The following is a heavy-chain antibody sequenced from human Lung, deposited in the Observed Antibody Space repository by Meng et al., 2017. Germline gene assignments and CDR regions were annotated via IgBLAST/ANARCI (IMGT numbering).Heavy chain of an antibody. CDR3: ARDEDISAAGKLFGDY. V-gene: IGHV1-2*06. Sequence: QVQVVQAGAGVKKPGASVKVSCKASGSTFPDYWLHWVRRAPGQGLEWMGRINPKSGDTHYAQRFQGRVTMTGDTSISTAYMELSGLRSDDTAMYYCARDEDISAAGKLFGDYWGQGTLVTVSS. CDR2: INPKSGDT. J-gene: IGHJ4*02. D-gene: IGHD6-13*01. CDR1: GSTFPDYW.